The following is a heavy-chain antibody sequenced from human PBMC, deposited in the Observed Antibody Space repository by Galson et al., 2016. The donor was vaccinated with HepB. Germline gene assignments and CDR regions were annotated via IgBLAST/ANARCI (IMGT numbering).Heavy chain of an antibody. CDR2: IKEDGSER. D-gene: IGHD4-17*01. CDR3: ARDRYGDYLDY. V-gene: IGHV3-7*01. J-gene: IGHJ4*02. Sequence: SLRLSCAASGFTFSTYWMTWVRQAPGKGLEWVANIKEDGSERYYADSGKGRFTISRDISKNTLSLQMNSLGAEDTAVYYCARDRYGDYLDYWGQGTLVTVSA. CDR1: GFTFSTYW.